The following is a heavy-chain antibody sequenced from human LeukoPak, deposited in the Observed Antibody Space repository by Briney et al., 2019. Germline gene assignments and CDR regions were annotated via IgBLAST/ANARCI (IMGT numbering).Heavy chain of an antibody. CDR1: GFTFSNYW. CDR2: MKQDGREK. Sequence: GGALRLSCAGSGFTFSNYWMSWVGQAPGKGLEGVAHMKQDGREKYYVDSVKGRFTISRDNAKNSLYLQMNSLRVEDTAVYYCARKAYAMDVWGKGTTVTFSS. CDR3: ARKAYAMDV. J-gene: IGHJ6*04. V-gene: IGHV3-7*03.